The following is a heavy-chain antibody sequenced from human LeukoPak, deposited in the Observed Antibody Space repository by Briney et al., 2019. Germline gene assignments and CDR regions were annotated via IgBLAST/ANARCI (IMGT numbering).Heavy chain of an antibody. J-gene: IGHJ6*03. Sequence: SETPSLTCTVSGGSISSYYWSWIRQPPGKGLEWIGYIYYSGSTNYNPSLKSRVTISVDTSKNQFSLKLSSVTAADTAVYYCARRGAAAGAGWGYMDVWGKGTTVTVSS. CDR2: IYYSGST. CDR3: ARRGAAAGAGWGYMDV. V-gene: IGHV4-59*08. D-gene: IGHD6-13*01. CDR1: GGSISSYY.